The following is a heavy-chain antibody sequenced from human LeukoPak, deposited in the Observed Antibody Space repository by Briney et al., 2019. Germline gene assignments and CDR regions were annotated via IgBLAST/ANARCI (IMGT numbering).Heavy chain of an antibody. CDR1: GFTFSSYS. V-gene: IGHV3-21*05. J-gene: IGHJ4*02. Sequence: GGSLRLSCAASGFTFSSYSMNWVRQAPGKGLEWVSYISSSSSEIYYADSVKGRFTISRDNAKNSLYLQMNSLRAEDTAVYYCAAGGFYWGQGILVTVSS. D-gene: IGHD2-8*02. CDR2: ISSSSSEI. CDR3: AAGGFY.